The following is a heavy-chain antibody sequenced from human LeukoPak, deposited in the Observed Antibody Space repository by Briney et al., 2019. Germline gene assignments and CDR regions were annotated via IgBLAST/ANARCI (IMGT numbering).Heavy chain of an antibody. J-gene: IGHJ4*02. CDR1: GFTFSSYW. CDR2: IKQDGSEK. CDR3: ARDRCDGDCRDWDY. D-gene: IGHD2-21*02. Sequence: GGSLRLSCAASGFTFSSYWMSWVRQAPGKGLEWVANIKQDGSEKYYVDSVKGRFTISRDNAKNSLNLQMNSLRVEDTAVYYCARDRCDGDCRDWDYWGQGTLVTVSS. V-gene: IGHV3-7*01.